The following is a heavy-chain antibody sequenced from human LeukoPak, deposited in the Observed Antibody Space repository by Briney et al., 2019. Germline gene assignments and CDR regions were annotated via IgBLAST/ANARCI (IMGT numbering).Heavy chain of an antibody. D-gene: IGHD5-12*01. CDR3: ASGSSGYDP. V-gene: IGHV4-4*07. J-gene: IGHJ5*02. CDR1: GGSISNYY. CDR2: IYSSGTT. Sequence: SETLSLTCTVSGGSISNYYWSWILQPAGKGLEWIGRIYSSGTTIYNPSLKSRVTMSVDTSKNQFSLKLSSVTAADTAVYCCASGSSGYDPWGQGTLVTVSS.